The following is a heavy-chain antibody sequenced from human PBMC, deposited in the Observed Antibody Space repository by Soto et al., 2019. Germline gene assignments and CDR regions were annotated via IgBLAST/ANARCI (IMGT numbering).Heavy chain of an antibody. Sequence: QVQLVQSGAEVKKTGSSLKVSCQASGVTFSSYAISWVRQAPGQGLEWMGGIIPIFGTANYAQKFQGRVTITADESTSTAYMELRSLRSEYTAVYDCATSGSYLNWFVPWGQGIL. V-gene: IGHV1-69*12. CDR1: GVTFSSYA. CDR2: IIPIFGTA. CDR3: ATSGSYLNWFVP. D-gene: IGHD1-26*01. J-gene: IGHJ5*02.